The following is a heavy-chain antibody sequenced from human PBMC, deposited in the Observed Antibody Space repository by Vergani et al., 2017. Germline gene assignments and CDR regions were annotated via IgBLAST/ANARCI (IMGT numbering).Heavy chain of an antibody. D-gene: IGHD3-10*01. V-gene: IGHV4-39*03. J-gene: IGHJ4*02. CDR2: IYYSGST. Sequence: QVQLQESGPGLVKPSETLSLTCTVSNDSVSNTFYYWGWIRQTPGKGLEWIGSIYYSGSTYYNPSLESRVTMSVDTSQSQFSLKLSSVTAADTAIYFCSAQTQSCHDYWGQGTLVAVSS. CDR3: SAQTQSCHDY. CDR1: NDSVSNTFYY.